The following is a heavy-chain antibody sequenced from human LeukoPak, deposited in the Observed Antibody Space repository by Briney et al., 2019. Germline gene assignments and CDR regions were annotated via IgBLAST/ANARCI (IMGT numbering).Heavy chain of an antibody. D-gene: IGHD3-16*01. J-gene: IGHJ2*01. CDR3: GRDGGLGRYFDS. Sequence: SETLSLTCTVSGGSISSYYWSWIRQPPGKGLEWIGYIYYSGSTNYNPSLKSRVTISVDTSKNQFSLKLSSVTAADTAVYYGGRDGGLGRYFDSGGGGTLVIVSS. CDR1: GGSISSYY. V-gene: IGHV4-59*01. CDR2: IYYSGST.